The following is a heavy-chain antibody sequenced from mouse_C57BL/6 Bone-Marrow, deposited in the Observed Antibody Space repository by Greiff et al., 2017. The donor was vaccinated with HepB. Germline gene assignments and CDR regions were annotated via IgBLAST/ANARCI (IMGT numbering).Heavy chain of an antibody. CDR1: GFSFNTYA. Sequence: DVKLQESGGGLVQPKGSLKLSCAASGFSFNTYAMNWVRQAPGKGLEWVARIRSKSNNYATYYADSVKDRFTISRDDSESMLYLQMNNLKTEDTAMYYCVRHSGTYAMDYWGQGTSVTVSS. V-gene: IGHV10-1*01. J-gene: IGHJ4*01. CDR3: VRHSGTYAMDY. D-gene: IGHD4-1*01. CDR2: IRSKSNNYAT.